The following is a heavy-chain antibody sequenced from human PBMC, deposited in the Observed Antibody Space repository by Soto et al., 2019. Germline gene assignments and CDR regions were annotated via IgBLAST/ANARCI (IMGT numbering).Heavy chain of an antibody. Sequence: KSSETLSLTCTVSGGSISSSSYYWGWIRQPPGKGLEWIGSIYYSGSTYYNPSLKSRVTISVDTSKNQFSLKLSSVTAADTAVYYCARLNVYRITIVPGVAGFDYCGPGTLVTVS. V-gene: IGHV4-39*01. J-gene: IGHJ4*02. CDR1: GGSISSSSYY. D-gene: IGHD3-10*01. CDR3: ARLNVYRITIVPGVAGFDY. CDR2: IYYSGST.